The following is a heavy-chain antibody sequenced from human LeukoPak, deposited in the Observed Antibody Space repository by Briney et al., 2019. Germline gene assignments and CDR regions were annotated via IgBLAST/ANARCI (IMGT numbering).Heavy chain of an antibody. V-gene: IGHV3-53*01. CDR2: IYSGGST. CDR1: GFTVSSNY. CDR3: AKSSYKFGELLLFDY. Sequence: GGSLRLSCAASGFTVSSNYMSWVRQAPGKGLEWVSVIYSGGSTYYADSVKGRFTISRDNSKNTLYLQMNGLRAEDTAVYYCAKSSYKFGELLLFDYWGQGTLVTVSS. D-gene: IGHD3-10*01. J-gene: IGHJ4*02.